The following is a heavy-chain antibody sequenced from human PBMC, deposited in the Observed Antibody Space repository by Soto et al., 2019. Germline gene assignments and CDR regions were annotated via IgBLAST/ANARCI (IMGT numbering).Heavy chain of an antibody. CDR3: ARHSIRFLEWYYTGGYYYMDV. D-gene: IGHD3-3*01. Sequence: PSETLSLTCSVSGGSIRSYYWSWIRQPPGKGLKWIGYIYYSGSTNYNPSLKSRVTISVDTSKNQFSLKLSSVTAADTAVYYCARHSIRFLEWYYTGGYYYMDVWGKGTTVTVSS. V-gene: IGHV4-59*08. J-gene: IGHJ6*03. CDR2: IYYSGST. CDR1: GGSIRSYY.